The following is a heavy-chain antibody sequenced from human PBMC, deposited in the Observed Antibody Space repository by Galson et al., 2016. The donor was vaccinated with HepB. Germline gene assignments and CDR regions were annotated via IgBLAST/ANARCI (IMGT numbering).Heavy chain of an antibody. CDR3: VRDEGGRSRSWYVSLGQQIEYYGMDV. J-gene: IGHJ6*02. CDR1: GFSVSTNY. CDR2: IYNDGNA. V-gene: IGHV3-53*04. Sequence: SLRLSCAATGFSVSTNYMSWARQAPGKGLECVSIIYNDGNAFYSTSVRGRFTTSRHTSDNIVYLQMNSLRVDDTAVYYCVRDEGGRSRSWYVSLGQQIEYYGMDVRGQGTTVTVSS. D-gene: IGHD1-26*01.